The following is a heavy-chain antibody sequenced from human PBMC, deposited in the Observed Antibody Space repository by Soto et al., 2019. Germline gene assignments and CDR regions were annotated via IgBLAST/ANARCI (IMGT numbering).Heavy chain of an antibody. CDR2: ISAYNGNT. J-gene: IGHJ6*02. CDR3: ARHAFVSGSQTPRYYYYGMDV. CDR1: GYTFTSYG. D-gene: IGHD3-10*01. Sequence: QVQLVQSGAEVKKPGASVKVSCKASGYTFTSYGISWVRQAPGQGLEWMGWISAYNGNTNYAQKLQGRVTMTTDTSTGTAYMELRSMRSDDTAGYYCARHAFVSGSQTPRYYYYGMDVWGQGTTVTVSS. V-gene: IGHV1-18*04.